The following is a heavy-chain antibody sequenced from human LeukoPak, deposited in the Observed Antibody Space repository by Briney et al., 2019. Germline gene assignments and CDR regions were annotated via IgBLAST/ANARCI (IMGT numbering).Heavy chain of an antibody. CDR1: GFTVSSNS. CDR2: ISYDESNK. V-gene: IGHV3-30*18. D-gene: IGHD5-24*01. CDR3: AKDRGDGYNWENYSGFDS. Sequence: GGSLRLSCAASGFTVSSNSMSWVRQVPGKGLEWVAVISYDESNKWYADSVKGRFTTSRDNSQNTLSLQMNSLRVEDTGVYHCAKDRGDGYNWENYSGFDSWGQGTLVTVSS. J-gene: IGHJ4*02.